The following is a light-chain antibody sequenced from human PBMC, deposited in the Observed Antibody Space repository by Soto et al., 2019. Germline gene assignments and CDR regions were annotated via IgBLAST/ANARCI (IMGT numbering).Light chain of an antibody. Sequence: EIVMTQSPATLSVSPGERATSSCRASQSVSSNLAWYQQKPGQAPRLLIYGASTRATGIPARFSGSGSGTEFTLTISSLQSEDFAVYYCQQYNNWPPVPFGPGTKVDIK. CDR3: QQYNNWPPVP. CDR1: QSVSSN. V-gene: IGKV3-15*01. CDR2: GAS. J-gene: IGKJ3*01.